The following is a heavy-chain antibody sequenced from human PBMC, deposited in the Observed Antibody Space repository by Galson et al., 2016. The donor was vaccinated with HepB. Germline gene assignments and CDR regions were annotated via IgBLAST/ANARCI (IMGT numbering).Heavy chain of an antibody. V-gene: IGHV3-74*01. Sequence: SLRLSCAASGFTFSSHWMHWVRQAPGKGLVWVSRINTDGGTTNYADSVKGRFTISRDNSKNTLYLEMNSLRAEDTAVYYCARDNWDDAGCSVDHWGQGTLVTVAS. CDR1: GFTFSSHW. CDR2: INTDGGTT. J-gene: IGHJ4*02. CDR3: ARDNWDDAGCSVDH. D-gene: IGHD1-20*01.